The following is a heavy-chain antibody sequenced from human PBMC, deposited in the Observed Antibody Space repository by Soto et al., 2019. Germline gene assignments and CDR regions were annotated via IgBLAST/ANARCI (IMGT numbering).Heavy chain of an antibody. CDR3: ARGQRFSGWFDP. J-gene: IGHJ5*02. CDR1: GGTISGYY. Sequence: SETLSLTCSVSGGTISGYYWTWIRQPAGKGLEWIGRIYSSGNTKYNPSLQSRVTMSLDTSNNQFSLRLTSVTAADTAVYYCARGQRFSGWFDPWGQGNVVTVSS. D-gene: IGHD3-3*01. V-gene: IGHV4-4*07. CDR2: IYSSGNT.